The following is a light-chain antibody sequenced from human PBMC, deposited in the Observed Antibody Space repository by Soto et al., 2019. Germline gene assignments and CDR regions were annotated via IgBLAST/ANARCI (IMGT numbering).Light chain of an antibody. CDR3: QQYYSNPLT. CDR1: ESVLFTSNNNNY. J-gene: IGKJ4*01. CDR2: WAS. V-gene: IGKV4-1*01. Sequence: DIVMTQSPDSLAVSLGERATINCKSSESVLFTSNNNNYLAWYQQKPGQPPKLLIYWASTRESGVPDRFSGSGSGTDFTLTISSLQAGDVAVYYCQQYYSNPLTFGGGTQVEIK.